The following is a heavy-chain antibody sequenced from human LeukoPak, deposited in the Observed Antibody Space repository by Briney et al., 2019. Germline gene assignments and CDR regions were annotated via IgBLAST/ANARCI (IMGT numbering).Heavy chain of an antibody. CDR1: GFTFSSYW. V-gene: IGHV3-7*01. Sequence: GGSLRLSCAASGFTFSSYWMSWVRQVPGKGPEWVANIKPDGSERYYVDSVKGRFIVSRDNAKNSLFLQMTSLRAEDTAMYYCAEGSNYGDSSLWGQGTLVTVSS. CDR2: IKPDGSER. J-gene: IGHJ4*02. CDR3: AEGSNYGDSSL. D-gene: IGHD4-17*01.